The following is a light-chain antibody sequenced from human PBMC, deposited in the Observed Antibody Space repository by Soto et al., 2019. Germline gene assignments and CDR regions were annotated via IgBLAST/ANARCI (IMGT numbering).Light chain of an antibody. CDR3: QHFGSSPPVT. Sequence: EIVLTQSPGTLSLSPGESATLSCRASQSVSGSYVAWYQQRPGLAPRLLVYGASRRATGIPDRFRGSGSGTAFTLTRSGLEAEEFAVYFCQHFGSSPPVTFGQGTRLDI. CDR1: QSVSGSY. CDR2: GAS. V-gene: IGKV3-20*01. J-gene: IGKJ5*01.